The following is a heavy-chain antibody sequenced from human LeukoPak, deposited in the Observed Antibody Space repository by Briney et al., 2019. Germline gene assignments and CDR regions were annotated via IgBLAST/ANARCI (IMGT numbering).Heavy chain of an antibody. J-gene: IGHJ4*02. Sequence: PSETLSLTCTVSGGSISNYYWSWIRQPPGKGLEWIGFIYYSGSTNYNPSLKSRVTISVDTSKNQFSLKVRSVTPADTAVYYCARHLSGITGYTYGRGIDYWGQGTLLTVSS. V-gene: IGHV4-59*01. CDR3: ARHLSGITGYTYGRGIDY. CDR1: GGSISNYY. D-gene: IGHD5-18*01. CDR2: IYYSGST.